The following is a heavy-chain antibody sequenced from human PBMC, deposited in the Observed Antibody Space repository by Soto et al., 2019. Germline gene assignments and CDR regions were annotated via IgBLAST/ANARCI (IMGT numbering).Heavy chain of an antibody. V-gene: IGHV3-7*01. Sequence: GGSLRLSCAASGFTFSSYWMSWVRQAPGKGLEWVANIKQDGSEKYYVDSVKGRFTISRDNAKNSLYLQMNSLRAEDTAVYYCAIDSYGDYEESYFDYWGQGSLVTGSS. CDR2: IKQDGSEK. D-gene: IGHD4-17*01. J-gene: IGHJ4*02. CDR1: GFTFSSYW. CDR3: AIDSYGDYEESYFDY.